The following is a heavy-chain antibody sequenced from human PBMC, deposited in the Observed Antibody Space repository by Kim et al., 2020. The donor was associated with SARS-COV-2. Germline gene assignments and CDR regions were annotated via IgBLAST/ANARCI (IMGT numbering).Heavy chain of an antibody. J-gene: IGHJ4*02. V-gene: IGHV4-39*01. D-gene: IGHD2-8*02. Sequence: PSLQSRVTVSVDTSKNQFSLKLRSVTASDTAVYFCARLSGVSSAGGFDYWGQGTLVTVSS. CDR3: ARLSGVSSAGGFDY.